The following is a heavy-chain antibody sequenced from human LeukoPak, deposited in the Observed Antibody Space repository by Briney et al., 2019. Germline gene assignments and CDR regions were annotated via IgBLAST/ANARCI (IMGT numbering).Heavy chain of an antibody. CDR1: GFTFSNYE. Sequence: GGSLRLSCAASGFTFSNYEMNWVRQASGKGLEWVSYISLSGTTIYYADSVKGRFTISRDNAKNSLYLQMNSLRAEDTAVYYCARVGVGTVTTWDYWGQGTLVTVSS. D-gene: IGHD4-17*01. V-gene: IGHV3-48*03. J-gene: IGHJ4*02. CDR3: ARVGVGTVTTWDY. CDR2: ISLSGTTI.